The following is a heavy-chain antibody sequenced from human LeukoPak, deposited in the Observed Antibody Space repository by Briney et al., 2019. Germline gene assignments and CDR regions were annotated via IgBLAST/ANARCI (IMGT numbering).Heavy chain of an antibody. Sequence: ASVKVSCKASGGTFSSYAISWVRQAPGQGLEWMGGIIPIFGTANYAQKFPGRVTITADESTSTAYMELSSLRSEDTAVYYCARRGANGDAFDIWGQGTMVTVSS. D-gene: IGHD1-26*01. J-gene: IGHJ3*02. CDR2: IIPIFGTA. CDR3: ARRGANGDAFDI. CDR1: GGTFSSYA. V-gene: IGHV1-69*13.